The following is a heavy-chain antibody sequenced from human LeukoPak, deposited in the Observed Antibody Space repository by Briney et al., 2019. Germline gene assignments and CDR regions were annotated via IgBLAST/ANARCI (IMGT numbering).Heavy chain of an antibody. D-gene: IGHD3-10*01. CDR3: ALLGGKLLWRIDY. V-gene: IGHV3-23*01. CDR2: IRGSGVST. CDR1: GFTFKNYD. J-gene: IGHJ4*02. Sequence: GGSLRLSCEASGFTFKNYDMTWVRQAPGKGLEWVSGIRGSGVSTSYADSVKGRFTISRDNSKNMLYLFMNNLRAEDTAVYYCALLGGKLLWRIDYWGQGTRVTVSS.